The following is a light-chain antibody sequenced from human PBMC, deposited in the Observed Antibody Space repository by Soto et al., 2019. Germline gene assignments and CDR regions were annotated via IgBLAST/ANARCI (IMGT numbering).Light chain of an antibody. CDR3: SSYTASSTNWV. Sequence: QSALTQPASVSGSPGQSITISCTGTSSDVGGYKYVSWYQQHPHKAPKLMVYEVNNRPSGVPNRFSGSKSGNTASLTISGLQAEDEADYYCSSYTASSTNWVFGGGTKLTVL. CDR1: SSDVGGYKY. J-gene: IGLJ3*02. CDR2: EVN. V-gene: IGLV2-14*01.